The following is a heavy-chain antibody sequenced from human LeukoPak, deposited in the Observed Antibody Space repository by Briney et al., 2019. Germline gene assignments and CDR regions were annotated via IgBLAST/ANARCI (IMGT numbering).Heavy chain of an antibody. D-gene: IGHD3-10*01. J-gene: IGHJ4*02. CDR2: ISSNGGST. Sequence: PGGSLRLSCAASGFTFSSYAMHWVRQAPGKGLEYVSAISSNGGSTYYANSVKGRFTISRDNSKSTLYLQMGSLRAEDMAVYYCARGGYYYGSGSYYSNWGQGTLVTVSS. CDR3: ARGGYYYGSGSYYSN. V-gene: IGHV3-64*01. CDR1: GFTFSSYA.